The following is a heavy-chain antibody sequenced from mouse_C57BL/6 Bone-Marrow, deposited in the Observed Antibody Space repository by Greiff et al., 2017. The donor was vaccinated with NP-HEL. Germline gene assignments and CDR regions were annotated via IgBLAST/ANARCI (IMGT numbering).Heavy chain of an antibody. Sequence: VQLVESGAELVKPGASVKISCKASGYAFSSYWMNWVKQRPGKGLEWIGQIYPGDGDTNYNGKFKGKATLTAAKSSSTAYMQLSSLTSEDSAVYFCALITTVGDPYFDYWGQGTTLTVSS. CDR2: IYPGDGDT. J-gene: IGHJ2*01. CDR3: ALITTVGDPYFDY. CDR1: GYAFSSYW. V-gene: IGHV1-80*01. D-gene: IGHD1-1*01.